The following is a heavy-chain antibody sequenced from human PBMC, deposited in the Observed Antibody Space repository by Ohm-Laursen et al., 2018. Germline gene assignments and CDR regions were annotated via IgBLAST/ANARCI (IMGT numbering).Heavy chain of an antibody. CDR3: ANHRSATWVHKRFDY. CDR2: ISSSGSTI. CDR1: GFTFSDYY. D-gene: IGHD5-24*01. J-gene: IGHJ4*02. V-gene: IGHV3-11*01. Sequence: SLRLSCSASGFTFSDYYMSWIRQAPGKGLEWVSYISSSGSTIYYADSVKGRFTISRDNAKNSLYLQMHSLRADDTAVYYCANHRSATWVHKRFDYWGQGTLVTVSS.